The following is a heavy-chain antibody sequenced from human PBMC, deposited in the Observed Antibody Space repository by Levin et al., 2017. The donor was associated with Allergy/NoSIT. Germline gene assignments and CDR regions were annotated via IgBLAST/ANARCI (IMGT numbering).Heavy chain of an antibody. Sequence: GGSLRLSCAASGFTFSSYAMHWVRQAPGKGLEWVAVISYDGSNKYYADSVKGRFTISRDNSKNTLYLQMNSLRAEDTAVYYCARGRDTAMVPFDYWGQGTLVTVSS. CDR3: ARGRDTAMVPFDY. CDR1: GFTFSSYA. CDR2: ISYDGSNK. J-gene: IGHJ4*02. D-gene: IGHD5-18*01. V-gene: IGHV3-30-3*01.